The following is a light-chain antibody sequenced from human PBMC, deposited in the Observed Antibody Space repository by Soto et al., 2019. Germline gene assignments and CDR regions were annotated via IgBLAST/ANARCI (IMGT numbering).Light chain of an antibody. CDR1: QNIDKW. CDR3: QQARSFPIT. Sequence: DIQMTRSPSSVSAFVGDRVTITCRASQNIDKWIDWYQQKPGKAPKLLIYAASSLRGGVPSRFSGSGSGTDFTLTISSLQPEDFATYSCQQARSFPITFGHGTRLEI. CDR2: AAS. V-gene: IGKV1-12*01. J-gene: IGKJ5*01.